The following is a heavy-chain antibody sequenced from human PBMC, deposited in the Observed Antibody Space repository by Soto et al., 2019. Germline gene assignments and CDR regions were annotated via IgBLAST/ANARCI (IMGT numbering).Heavy chain of an antibody. CDR3: PTDDFGNYYGSGSKYYFDY. Sequence: EVQLVESGGGLVKPGGSLRLSCGASGFTFSNAWMNWVRQAPGKGLEWVGRIKSKTDGGTTDYAAPVKGRFTISRDDAKNTQYLQMNSLQTENTAVYYCPTDDFGNYYGSGSKYYFDYWGQGTLVTGSS. D-gene: IGHD3-10*01. CDR1: GFTFSNAW. V-gene: IGHV3-15*07. CDR2: IKSKTDGGTT. J-gene: IGHJ4*02.